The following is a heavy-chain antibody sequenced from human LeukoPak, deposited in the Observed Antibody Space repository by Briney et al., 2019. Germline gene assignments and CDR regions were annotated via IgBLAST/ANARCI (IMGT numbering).Heavy chain of an antibody. CDR2: ISYDGSNK. D-gene: IGHD3-22*01. CDR3: ARDDPYYDSSGYYYSWGY. J-gene: IGHJ4*02. CDR1: GFTFSSYA. Sequence: GGSLRLSCAASGFTFSSYAMHWVRQAPGKGLEWVAVISYDGSNKYYADSVKGRFTISRDYSKNTLYLQMNSLRAEDTAVYYCARDDPYYDSSGYYYSWGYWGQGTLVTVSS. V-gene: IGHV3-30*04.